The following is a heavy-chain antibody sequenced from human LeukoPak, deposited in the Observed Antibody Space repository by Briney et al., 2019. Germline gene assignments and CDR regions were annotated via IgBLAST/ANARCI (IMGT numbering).Heavy chain of an antibody. CDR2: ISGYNGDS. V-gene: IGHV1-18*01. CDR3: AREKYRSGFDY. J-gene: IGHJ4*02. CDR1: GYTFTNYG. D-gene: IGHD5-12*01. Sequence: ASVKVSCKASGYTFTNYGISWVRQAPGQGLEWMGWISGYNGDSYYVQKFQGRVNMTTDTSTTTAYMELTSLRSDDTAVYYCAREKYRSGFDYWGQGTPVTVSS.